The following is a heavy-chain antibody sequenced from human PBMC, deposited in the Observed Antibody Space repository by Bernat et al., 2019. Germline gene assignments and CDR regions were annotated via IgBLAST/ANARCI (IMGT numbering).Heavy chain of an antibody. D-gene: IGHD3-9*01. CDR3: AKGNFDRPLDY. V-gene: IGHV3-30*01. CDR2: ILDDGNKK. Sequence: QVQLVESGGGVVQPGRSLRLSCAASGFTFSRFAMHWVRQAPGKGLEWVALILDDGNKKYYADSVKGRFTVSRDNSKNTLYLQMNSLRAEDTAVYYCAKGNFDRPLDYWGQGTLVTVSS. CDR1: GFTFSRFA. J-gene: IGHJ4*02.